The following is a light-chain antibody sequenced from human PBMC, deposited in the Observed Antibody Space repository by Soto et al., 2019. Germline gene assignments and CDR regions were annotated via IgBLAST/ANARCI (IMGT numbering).Light chain of an antibody. V-gene: IGKV1-6*01. J-gene: IGKJ4*01. CDR2: ATS. CDR3: LQDHTYPLT. Sequence: AIQMTQSPSSLSASVGDRVPITCRASQGVGNELNWYQQKPGKAPKLLIYATSSLQVGVPSRCSGSGSGTDFTLTISSLQPAEFATYYCLQDHTYPLTFGGGTKVEIK. CDR1: QGVGNE.